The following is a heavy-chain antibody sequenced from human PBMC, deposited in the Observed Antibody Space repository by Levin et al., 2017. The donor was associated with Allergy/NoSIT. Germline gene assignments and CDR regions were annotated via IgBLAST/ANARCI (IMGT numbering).Heavy chain of an antibody. CDR1: GYTFTSYY. Sequence: GASVKVSCKASGYTFTSYYMHWVRQAPGQGLEWMGIINPSGGSTSYAQKFQGRVTMTRDTSTSTVYMELSSLRSEDTAVYYCARVMVREGNYYYYGMDVWGQGTTVTVSS. V-gene: IGHV1-46*01. J-gene: IGHJ6*02. CDR2: INPSGGST. CDR3: ARVMVREGNYYYYGMDV. D-gene: IGHD3-10*01.